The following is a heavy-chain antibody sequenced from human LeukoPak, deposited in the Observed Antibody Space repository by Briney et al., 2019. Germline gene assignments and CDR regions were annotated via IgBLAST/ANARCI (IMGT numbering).Heavy chain of an antibody. D-gene: IGHD6-6*01. CDR1: GLTFSTNS. J-gene: IGHJ4*02. Sequence: GGSLRLSCAATGLTFSTNSKNWVRQAPGKGLEWVSYISFSSSTIYYADSVKGRFTISRDNGKNLLYLQMNSLRAEDTAVYYCAREAPRGTSSNPYYFDSWGQGTLVTVSS. CDR2: ISFSSSTI. V-gene: IGHV3-48*01. CDR3: AREAPRGTSSNPYYFDS.